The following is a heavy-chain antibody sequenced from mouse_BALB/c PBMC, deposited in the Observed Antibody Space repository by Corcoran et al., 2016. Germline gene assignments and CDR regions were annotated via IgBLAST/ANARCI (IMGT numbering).Heavy chain of an antibody. CDR3: ARGHYDYGRDDY. D-gene: IGHD2-4*01. V-gene: IGHV1S136*01. CDR2: INPYNDGT. J-gene: IGHJ2*01. CDR1: GYTFTSYV. Sequence: EVQLQQYGPELVKTGASVKMSCKASGYTFTSYVMHWVKQKPGQGLEWIGYINPYNDGTKYNEKFKGKATLTSEKSSSTAYMELSSLTSEDSEVYYCARGHYDYGRDDYWGQGTTLTVSS.